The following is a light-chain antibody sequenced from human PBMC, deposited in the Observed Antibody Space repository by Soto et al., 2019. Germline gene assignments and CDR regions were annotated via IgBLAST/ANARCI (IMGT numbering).Light chain of an antibody. Sequence: SYELTQPPSMSVAPGQTARITCGGNDIGRKTVHWYQQKPGQAPVLVVYDDDDRPSGIPERFSGSNSGNTATLTISRVEAGDEADYYCQVWDSSTEHHVFGAGTKLTVL. J-gene: IGLJ1*01. CDR2: DDD. V-gene: IGLV3-21*02. CDR1: DIGRKT. CDR3: QVWDSSTEHHV.